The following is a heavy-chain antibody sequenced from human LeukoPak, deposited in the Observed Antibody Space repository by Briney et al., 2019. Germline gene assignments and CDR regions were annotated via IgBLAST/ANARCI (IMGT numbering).Heavy chain of an antibody. J-gene: IGHJ6*03. CDR3: ARSLPSGSGSPYYYYYYMDV. CDR1: GGSISSYY. D-gene: IGHD3-10*01. Sequence: ASETLSLTCTVSGGSISSYYWSWIRQPPGKGLEWIGYIYYSGSTNYNPSLKSRVTISVDTSKNQFSLKLSSVTAADTAVYYCARSLPSGSGSPYYYYYYMDVWGKGTTVTVSS. V-gene: IGHV4-59*08. CDR2: IYYSGST.